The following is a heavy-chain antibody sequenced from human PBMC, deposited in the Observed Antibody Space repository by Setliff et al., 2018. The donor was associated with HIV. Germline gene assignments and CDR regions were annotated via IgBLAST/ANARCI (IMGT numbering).Heavy chain of an antibody. D-gene: IGHD3-22*01. J-gene: IGHJ4*02. Sequence: PGGSLRLSCAASGFTFSSYWMSWVRQAPGKGLEWVANIKQDGSEKYYVDSVKGRFTISRDNAKNSLYLQMNSLRAEDTAVYYCSRDPEGYYDSSGYYRRGFLNYWGQGTLVTVSS. CDR3: SRDPEGYYDSSGYYRRGFLNY. V-gene: IGHV3-7*01. CDR1: GFTFSSYW. CDR2: IKQDGSEK.